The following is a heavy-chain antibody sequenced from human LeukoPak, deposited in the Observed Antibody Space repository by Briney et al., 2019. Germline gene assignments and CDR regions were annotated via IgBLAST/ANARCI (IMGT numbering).Heavy chain of an antibody. CDR1: GGSFSTYY. CDR3: ARASPFSCSGNSITCYGAYFGY. J-gene: IGHJ4*02. CDR2: IYYSGTT. D-gene: IGHD2/OR15-2a*01. V-gene: IGHV4-59*08. Sequence: PSETLSLTCAVYGGSFSTYYWSWIRQPPGKGLEWIGYIYYSGTTNYNPSLMSRVTMSIDTSKNQFSLRLSSVTAADTAVYYCARASPFSCSGNSITCYGAYFGYWGQGILVTVSS.